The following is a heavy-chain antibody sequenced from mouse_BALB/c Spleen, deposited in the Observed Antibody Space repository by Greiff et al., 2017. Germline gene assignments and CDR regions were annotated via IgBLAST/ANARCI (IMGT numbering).Heavy chain of an antibody. CDR1: GYTFTSYW. V-gene: IGHV1-69*02. CDR2: IDPSDSYT. J-gene: IGHJ2*01. CDR3: ARGGNHPYAMDG. Sequence: VQLQQPGAELVKPGASVKLSCKASGYTFTSYWLHWVKPRPGQGLEWIGEIDPSDSYTNYNQKFKGKATLTVDKSSSTSDMQLSSLTSEDSAVYYCARGGNHPYAMDGGGQGTTRTVSS. D-gene: IGHD1-1*02.